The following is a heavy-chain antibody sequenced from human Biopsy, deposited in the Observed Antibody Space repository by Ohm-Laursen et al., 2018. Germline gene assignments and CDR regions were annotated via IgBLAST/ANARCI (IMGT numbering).Heavy chain of an antibody. V-gene: IGHV3-21*01. Sequence: SLRLSCAATGFSVSSYDMNWVRQAPGKGLEWISYISETSSHIYDADSVRGRFTVARDIAKNSLYLQLNSLRVEDTAVYYCARDWSRRAREGGMDVWGQGTTVTVSS. CDR1: GFSVSSYD. CDR2: ISETSSHI. J-gene: IGHJ6*02. CDR3: ARDWSRRAREGGMDV. D-gene: IGHD6-6*01.